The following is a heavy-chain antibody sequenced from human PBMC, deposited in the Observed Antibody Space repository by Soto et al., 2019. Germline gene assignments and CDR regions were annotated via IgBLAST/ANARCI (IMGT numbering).Heavy chain of an antibody. CDR3: ARESAGTYYFDY. J-gene: IGHJ4*02. Sequence: PSQTLSRTCAISGDSVSSNSAAWNWIRQSPSRGLEWLGRAYYRSKWYNDYAVPVKSRITINPDTTKNQISLQVNSVAPEDTAVYYCARESAGTYYFDYWGQGTVVTVSS. CDR1: GDSVSSNSAA. CDR2: AYYRSKWYN. D-gene: IGHD6-19*01. V-gene: IGHV6-1*01.